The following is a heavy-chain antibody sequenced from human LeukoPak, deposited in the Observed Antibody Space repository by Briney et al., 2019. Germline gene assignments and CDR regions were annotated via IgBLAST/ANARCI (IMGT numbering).Heavy chain of an antibody. V-gene: IGHV1-18*01. CDR2: ISAYNGNT. CDR1: GYTFTSYG. Sequence: ASVKVSCKASGYTFTSYGISWVRQAPGQGLEWMGWISAYNGNTNYAQKLQGRVTMTTDTSTSPAYMELRSLRSDDTAVYYCARNEGLYYDFWSGYPSWMDVWGQGTTVTVSS. D-gene: IGHD3-3*01. CDR3: ARNEGLYYDFWSGYPSWMDV. J-gene: IGHJ6*02.